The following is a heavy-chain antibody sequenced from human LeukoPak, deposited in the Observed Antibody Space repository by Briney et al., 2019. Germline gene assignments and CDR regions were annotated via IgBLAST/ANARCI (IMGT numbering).Heavy chain of an antibody. CDR2: IYYSGST. D-gene: IGHD1-26*01. CDR1: GGSISSSSYY. Sequence: SETLSLTCTASGGSISSSSYYWGWIRQPPGKGLEWIGSIYYSGSTYYNPSLKSRVTISVDTSKNQFSLKLSSVTAADTAVYYCARDGLDGSWDWFDPWGQGTLVTVSS. J-gene: IGHJ5*02. CDR3: ARDGLDGSWDWFDP. V-gene: IGHV4-39*07.